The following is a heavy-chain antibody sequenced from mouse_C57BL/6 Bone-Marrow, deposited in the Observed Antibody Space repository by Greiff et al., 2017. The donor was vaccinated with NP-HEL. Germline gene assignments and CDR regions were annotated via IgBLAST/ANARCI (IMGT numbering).Heavy chain of an antibody. Sequence: QVQLQQSGAELVRPGASVKLSCKASGYTFTDYYINWVKQRPGQGLEWIARIYPGSGNTYYNEKFKCKATLTAEKSSSTAYMQLSSLTSEDSAVYYCARGGYGITYYAMDYWGQGTSVTVSS. V-gene: IGHV1-76*01. D-gene: IGHD1-1*01. CDR2: IYPGSGNT. CDR1: GYTFTDYY. CDR3: ARGGYGITYYAMDY. J-gene: IGHJ4*01.